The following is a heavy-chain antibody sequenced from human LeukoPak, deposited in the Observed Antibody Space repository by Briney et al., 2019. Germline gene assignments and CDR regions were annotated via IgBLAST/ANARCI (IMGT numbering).Heavy chain of an antibody. Sequence: GASVKVSCKASGYAFSNYGINWVRQAPGQGLEWVGWINPNSGGTNYAQKFQGWVTMTRDTSISTAYMELSRLRSDDTAVYYCARGRTTVTTGTSGSHDAFDIWGQGTMVTVSS. J-gene: IGHJ3*02. CDR3: ARGRTTVTTGTSGSHDAFDI. D-gene: IGHD4-17*01. CDR2: INPNSGGT. CDR1: GYAFSNYG. V-gene: IGHV1-2*04.